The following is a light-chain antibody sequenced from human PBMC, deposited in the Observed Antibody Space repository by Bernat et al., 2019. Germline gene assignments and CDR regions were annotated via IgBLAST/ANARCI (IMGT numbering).Light chain of an antibody. J-gene: IGLJ3*02. CDR1: SSDVGGYNY. CDR2: DVR. Sequence: QSALTQPASVSGSPGQSITISCTGTSSDVGGYNYVSWYQQHPGRAPKLMIYDVRDRPSGISNRFSGSKSGNTASLTISGLLAEDEADYYCSSYTSSGTLVFGGATRLTVL. CDR3: SSYTSSGTLV. V-gene: IGLV2-14*03.